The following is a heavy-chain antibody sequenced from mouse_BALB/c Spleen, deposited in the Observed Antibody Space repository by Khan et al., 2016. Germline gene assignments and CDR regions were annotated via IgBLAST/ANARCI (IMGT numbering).Heavy chain of an antibody. Sequence: VQLQQSGAELVRSGASVKLSCTASVFNIKDYYMHWVKQRPEQGLEWIGWIDPENGDTEYAPNFQGQATMTADPSSNAAYLQFSSLTYEDSAVYYCNAIYYGSDVYFDYWGQGTTLTVSS. J-gene: IGHJ2*01. CDR1: VFNIKDYY. CDR3: NAIYYGSDVYFDY. V-gene: IGHV14-4*02. D-gene: IGHD1-1*01. CDR2: IDPENGDT.